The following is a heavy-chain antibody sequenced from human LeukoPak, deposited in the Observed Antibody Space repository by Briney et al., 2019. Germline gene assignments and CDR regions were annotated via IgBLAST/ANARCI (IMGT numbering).Heavy chain of an antibody. CDR2: IYYSGST. J-gene: IGHJ5*02. V-gene: IGHV4-61*01. Sequence: SETLSLTCTVSGGSVSSGSYYWSWIRQPPGKGLEWIGYIYYSGSTNYNPSLKSRVTISVDTSKNQFSLKLSSVTAADTAVYYCARAAGYYDFWSGFQFNWFDPWGQGTLVTVSS. D-gene: IGHD3-3*01. CDR1: GGSVSSGSYY. CDR3: ARAAGYYDFWSGFQFNWFDP.